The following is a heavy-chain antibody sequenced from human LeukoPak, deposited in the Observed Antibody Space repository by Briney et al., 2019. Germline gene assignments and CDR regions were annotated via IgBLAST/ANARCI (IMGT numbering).Heavy chain of an antibody. CDR3: AKDVGLKPSGPFDY. Sequence: GGSLRLSCAVSGFIFNSYAMSWVRQAPGKGLEWVSTISDIGLSTYYADSVKGTFTISRDNSKNTLYLQMNSLRAEDTAVYYCAKDVGLKPSGPFDYWGQGTLVTVSS. CDR1: GFIFNSYA. J-gene: IGHJ4*02. V-gene: IGHV3-23*01. D-gene: IGHD1-26*01. CDR2: ISDIGLST.